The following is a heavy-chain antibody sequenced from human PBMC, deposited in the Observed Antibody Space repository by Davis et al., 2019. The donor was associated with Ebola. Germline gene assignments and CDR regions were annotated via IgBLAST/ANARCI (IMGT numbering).Heavy chain of an antibody. CDR3: AADMWFGETLSWGHFDY. Sequence: ASVKVSCKASGYTFTSYGISWVRQAPGQGLEWMGWISAYNGNTNYAQKLQGRVTMTTDTSTSTAYMELRSLRSDDTAVYYCAADMWFGETLSWGHFDYWGQGTLVTVSS. J-gene: IGHJ4*02. CDR1: GYTFTSYG. V-gene: IGHV1-18*01. CDR2: ISAYNGNT. D-gene: IGHD3-10*01.